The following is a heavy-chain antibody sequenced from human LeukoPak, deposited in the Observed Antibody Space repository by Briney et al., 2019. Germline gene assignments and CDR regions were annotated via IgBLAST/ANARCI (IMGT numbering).Heavy chain of an antibody. J-gene: IGHJ5*02. CDR2: MNPNSGNT. CDR1: GYTFTSYD. Sequence: ASVTVSCKASGYTFTSYDINWVRQATGQGLEWMGWMNPNSGNTGYAQKFQGRVTMTRNTSISTAYMELSSLRSEGTAVYYCARATRYSSGWIEGGNWFDPWGQGTLVTVSS. CDR3: ARATRYSSGWIEGGNWFDP. V-gene: IGHV1-8*01. D-gene: IGHD6-19*01.